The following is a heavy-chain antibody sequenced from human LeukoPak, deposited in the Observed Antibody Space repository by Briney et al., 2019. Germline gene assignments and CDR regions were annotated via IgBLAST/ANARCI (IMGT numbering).Heavy chain of an antibody. Sequence: GGSLRLSCAASGFTFSDYYVSWIRQSPGKGLEWISYISGDGSTIFSADSLKGRFTISRDNAENSLFLQINSLRVEDTAIYYCARMTGHSYFDYWGQGILVTVSS. D-gene: IGHD1-14*01. CDR2: ISGDGSTI. CDR1: GFTFSDYY. V-gene: IGHV3-11*01. CDR3: ARMTGHSYFDY. J-gene: IGHJ4*02.